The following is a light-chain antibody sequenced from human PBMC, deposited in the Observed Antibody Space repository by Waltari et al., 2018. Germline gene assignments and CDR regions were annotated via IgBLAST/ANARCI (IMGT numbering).Light chain of an antibody. J-gene: IGKJ2*01. CDR2: KVS. CDR1: QSPVHSDGTTY. V-gene: IGKV2-30*02. CDR3: MQGSHWPRT. Sequence: DVVMTQSPLSLPVTLGQPASIPCRSSQSPVHSDGTTYLNWFQQRPGQSPRRLIYKVSKRDSGVPDRFSGSGSGTDFTLKISRVEAEDVGVYYCMQGSHWPRTFGQGTKLEI.